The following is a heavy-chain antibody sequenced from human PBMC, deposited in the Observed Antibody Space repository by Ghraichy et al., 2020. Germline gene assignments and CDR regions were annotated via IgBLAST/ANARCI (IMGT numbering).Heavy chain of an antibody. CDR1: GFTFSTYE. CDR3: ASTFDF. CDR2: ISSSGGSI. Sequence: GGSLRLSCAASGFTFSTYEMIWVRQAPGKGLDWVSYISSSGGSIYYADSVKGRFTVSRDNARNSLYLQMNSLRAEDTAVYYCASTFDFWGQGTLVTVSS. V-gene: IGHV3-48*03. J-gene: IGHJ4*02.